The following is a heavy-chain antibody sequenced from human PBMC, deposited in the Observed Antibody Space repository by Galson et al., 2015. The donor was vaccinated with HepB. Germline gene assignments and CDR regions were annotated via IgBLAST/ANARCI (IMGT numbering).Heavy chain of an antibody. D-gene: IGHD2-21*01. CDR3: ARDGQGLLLGYYYYYMDV. CDR2: ISSSSNYI. V-gene: IGHV3-21*01. Sequence: SLRLSCAASGFTFSSYSMNWVRQAPGKGLEWVSSISSSSNYIYHADSVKGRFTISRDNAKNSLYLQMNSLRAEDTAVYYCARDGQGLLLGYYYYYMDVWGKGTTVSVSS. CDR1: GFTFSSYS. J-gene: IGHJ6*03.